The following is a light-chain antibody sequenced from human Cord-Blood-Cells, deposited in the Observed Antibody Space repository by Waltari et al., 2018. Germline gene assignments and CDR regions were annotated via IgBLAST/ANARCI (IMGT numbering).Light chain of an antibody. CDR2: EVS. V-gene: IGLV2-14*01. CDR1: SSALGGYNY. CDR3: SSYTSSSTYYV. Sequence: QSALTQPASVSGSPRQSITISCTGTSSALGGYNYVSWYQQHPGKAPKLMIYEVSNRPSGVSNRFSGSKSGNTASLTISGLQAEDEADYYCSSYTSSSTYYVFGTGTKVTVL. J-gene: IGLJ1*01.